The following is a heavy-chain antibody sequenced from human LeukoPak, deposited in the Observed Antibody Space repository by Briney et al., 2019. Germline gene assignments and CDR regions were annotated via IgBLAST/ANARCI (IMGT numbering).Heavy chain of an antibody. CDR3: ASGSSFDSSGRGFDY. D-gene: IGHD3-22*01. CDR1: GYTFTSYY. CDR2: INPSGGST. Sequence: ASVKVSCKASGYTFTSYYMHWVRQAPGQGLEWMGIINPSGGSTSYAQKFQGRVTMTRDTSTSTVYMELSSLRSEDTAVYYCASGSSFDSSGRGFDYWGQGTLVTVSS. V-gene: IGHV1-46*01. J-gene: IGHJ4*02.